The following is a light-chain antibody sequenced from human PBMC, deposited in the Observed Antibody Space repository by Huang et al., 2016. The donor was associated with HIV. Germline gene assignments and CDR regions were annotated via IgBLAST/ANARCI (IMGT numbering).Light chain of an antibody. J-gene: IGKJ4*01. Sequence: ELVLPHSPSTLSLSPGERAPLSCRASQSVRSYLVWSQQKPAQAPRLLIYDASNRASGIPARFSGSGSGTDFTLTISSLQSEDFAVYYCQQRSAWPLTFGGGTKVEI. CDR3: QQRSAWPLT. CDR2: DAS. CDR1: QSVRSY. V-gene: IGKV3-11*01.